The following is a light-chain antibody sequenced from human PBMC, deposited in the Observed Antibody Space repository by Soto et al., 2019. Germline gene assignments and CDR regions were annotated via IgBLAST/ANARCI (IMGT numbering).Light chain of an antibody. CDR2: DVT. V-gene: IGLV2-14*01. CDR3: TSYTSSSTRGV. J-gene: IGLJ2*01. Sequence: QSALTQPASVSGSPGQSITISCTGTSSDVGGYNYVSWYQQHPGKAPKLMIYDVTSRPSGVSNRFSASKSGNTASLTISGLQAEDEADYYCTSYTSSSTRGVFGGGTKLTDL. CDR1: SSDVGGYNY.